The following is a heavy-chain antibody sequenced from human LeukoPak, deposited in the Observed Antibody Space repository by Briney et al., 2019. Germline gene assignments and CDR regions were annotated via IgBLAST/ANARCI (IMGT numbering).Heavy chain of an antibody. CDR2: IIPIFGTA. V-gene: IGHV1-69*05. Sequence: GASVKVSCKASGGTFSSYAISWVRQAPGQGLEWMGGIIPIFGTANYAQKFQGRVTMTTDTSTSTAYMELRSLRSDDTAVYFCARGPYSYDSSGAFDIWGQGTMVTVSS. CDR3: ARGPYSYDSSGAFDI. J-gene: IGHJ3*02. CDR1: GGTFSSYA. D-gene: IGHD3-22*01.